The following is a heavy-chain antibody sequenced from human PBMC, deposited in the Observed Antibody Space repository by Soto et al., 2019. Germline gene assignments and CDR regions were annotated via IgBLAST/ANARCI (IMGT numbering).Heavy chain of an antibody. CDR2: IKSKSAGETT. Sequence: EVQLVESGGGLVKPGGSLRLSCAASGFSFRTTWMAWVRQAPGKGLEWVGRIKSKSAGETTDYADPVKGRFTISRDDSKDTLYPHMDSLETGDTAVYYCSPESPFSGSVFDYWGQGTLVTVSS. CDR1: GFSFRTTW. V-gene: IGHV3-15*05. J-gene: IGHJ4*02. CDR3: SPESPFSGSVFDY. D-gene: IGHD1-26*01.